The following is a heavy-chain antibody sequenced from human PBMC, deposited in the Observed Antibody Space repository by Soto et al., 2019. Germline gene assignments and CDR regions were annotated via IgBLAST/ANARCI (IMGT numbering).Heavy chain of an antibody. CDR2: IDPSDSYT. CDR3: ARHADKYYYDSSGQPD. CDR1: GHSFTSYW. J-gene: IGHJ4*02. Sequence: ESLKISCKGSGHSFTSYWISWVRQMPGKGLEWMGRIDPSDSYTNYSPSFQGHVTISADKSISTAYLQWSSLKASDTAMYYCARHADKYYYDSSGQPDWGQGTLVPVSS. V-gene: IGHV5-10-1*01. D-gene: IGHD3-22*01.